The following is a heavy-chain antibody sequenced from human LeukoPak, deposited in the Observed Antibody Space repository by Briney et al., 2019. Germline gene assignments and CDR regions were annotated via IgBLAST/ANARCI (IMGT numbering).Heavy chain of an antibody. CDR1: GWTFSGNY. CDR2: INHSGST. D-gene: IGHD5-18*01. CDR3: ARGPIQLWLNY. V-gene: IGHV4-34*01. J-gene: IGHJ4*02. Sequence: SETLSLTCAVYGWTFSGNYWSWIRQPPGKGLEWIGEINHSGSTNYNPSLKSRVTISVDTSKNQFSLKLSSVTAADTAVYYCARGPIQLWLNYWGQGTLVTVSS.